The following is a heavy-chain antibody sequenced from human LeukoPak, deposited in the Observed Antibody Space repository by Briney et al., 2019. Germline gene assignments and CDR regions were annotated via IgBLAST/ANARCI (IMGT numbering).Heavy chain of an antibody. CDR3: ARKLRNDVIYDY. V-gene: IGHV1-8*01. CDR1: GYSFTNFD. D-gene: IGHD1-1*01. CDR2: VNPNSGYT. Sequence: ASVKLSCKASGYSFTNFDITWVRQATGQGPEWRGWVNPNSGYTAYARKFQGRVTMTRDTSMSAAYMELSSLRSEDTAVYYCARKLRNDVIYDYGGQGTLVTVST. J-gene: IGHJ4*02.